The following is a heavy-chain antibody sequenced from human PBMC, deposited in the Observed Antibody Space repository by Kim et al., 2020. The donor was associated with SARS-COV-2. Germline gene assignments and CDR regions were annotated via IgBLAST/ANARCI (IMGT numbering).Heavy chain of an antibody. J-gene: IGHJ4*02. Sequence: GGSLRLSCAASGFNFATHWMHWVRQAPGKGLVWVSRLHPFDSSADYADSVKGRFTISRDNAKNTVYLQMNSLRADDTGVYFCVRGCTGDCHGLDDWGQGT. CDR2: LHPFDSSA. CDR3: VRGCTGDCHGLDD. CDR1: GFNFATHW. D-gene: IGHD2-21*02. V-gene: IGHV3-74*01.